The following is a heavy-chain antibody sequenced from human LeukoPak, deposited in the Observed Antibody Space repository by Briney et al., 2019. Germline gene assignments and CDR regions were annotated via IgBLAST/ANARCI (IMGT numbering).Heavy chain of an antibody. V-gene: IGHV2-70*11. Sequence: TLSLTCTVSGYSISSGYYWGRIRQPPGKGLEWLARIDWDDDKYYSTSLKTRLTISKDTSKNQVVLTMTHMAPVGTATYYCARGPNYTYGSGSYYYYYYYMDVWGKGTTVTVSS. D-gene: IGHD3-10*01. CDR3: ARGPNYTYGSGSYYYYYYYMDV. CDR1: GYSISSGYYW. CDR2: IDWDDDK. J-gene: IGHJ6*03.